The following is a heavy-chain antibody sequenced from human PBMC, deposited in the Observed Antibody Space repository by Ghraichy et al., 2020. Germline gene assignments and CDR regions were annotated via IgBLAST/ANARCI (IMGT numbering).Heavy chain of an antibody. CDR1: GFTFSSYW. D-gene: IGHD4-23*01. Sequence: GGSLRLSCAASGFTFSSYWMHWVHQAPGKGLVWVSRINSDGSSTSYADSVKGRFTISRDNAKNTLYLQMNSLRAEDTAVYYCARGWQSGNSESYWGQGTLVTVSS. CDR3: ARGWQSGNSESY. J-gene: IGHJ4*02. V-gene: IGHV3-74*01. CDR2: INSDGSST.